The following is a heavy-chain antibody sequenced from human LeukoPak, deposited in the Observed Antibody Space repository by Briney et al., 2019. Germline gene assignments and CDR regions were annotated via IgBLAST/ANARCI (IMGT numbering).Heavy chain of an antibody. V-gene: IGHV1-3*01. D-gene: IGHD1-1*01. J-gene: IGHJ4*02. CDR2: INAGNGNT. Sequence: ASVKVSCKASGYTFTSYAMHWVRQAPGQRLEWMGWINAGNGNTKYSQKFQGRVTITRDTSASTAYMELSSLRSEDTAVYYCAIRGATGTTFDYWGQGNLVTVSS. CDR1: GYTFTSYA. CDR3: AIRGATGTTFDY.